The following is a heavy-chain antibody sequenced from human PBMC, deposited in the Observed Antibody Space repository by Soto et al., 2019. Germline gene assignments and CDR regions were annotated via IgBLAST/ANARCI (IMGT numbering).Heavy chain of an antibody. J-gene: IGHJ4*02. V-gene: IGHV3-53*02. CDR3: ATVNPLSHCFDY. Sequence: EVQLVETGGGLIQPGGSLRLSCAASGFTVSSHYMSWVRQAPGKGLEWVSLIYSGGNTYYADSVKGRFTISRDNSKNTLYLQMNTLRAEDTAIYYCATVNPLSHCFDYWGQGTLVTVSS. CDR1: GFTVSSHY. CDR2: IYSGGNT.